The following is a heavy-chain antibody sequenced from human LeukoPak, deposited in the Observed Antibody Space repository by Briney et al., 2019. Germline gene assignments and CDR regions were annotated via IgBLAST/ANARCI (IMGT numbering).Heavy chain of an antibody. CDR1: GFTFSIYA. CDR3: AKTYSGSYSDYFDY. CDR2: ISGSGGST. D-gene: IGHD1-26*01. Sequence: GGSLRLSCAASGFTFSIYAMSWVRQAPGKGLEWVSAISGSGGSTYYADSVKGRFTISRDNSKNTLFLQMNSLRAEDTAVYYRAKTYSGSYSDYFDYWGQGTLVTVSS. V-gene: IGHV3-23*01. J-gene: IGHJ4*02.